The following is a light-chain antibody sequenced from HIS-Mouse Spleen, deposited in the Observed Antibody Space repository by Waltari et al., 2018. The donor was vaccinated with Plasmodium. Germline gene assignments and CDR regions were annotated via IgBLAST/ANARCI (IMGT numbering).Light chain of an antibody. CDR1: QSLLHSNGYNY. CDR2: LGS. Sequence: DIVMTQSRLSLPVTPGEPASIPCRSSQSLLHSNGYNYLDWYLQKPGQSPQLLIYLGSNRASGVPDRFSGSGSGTDFTLKISRVEAEDVGVYYCMQALQTPLTFGGGTKVEIK. J-gene: IGKJ4*01. CDR3: MQALQTPLT. V-gene: IGKV2-28*01.